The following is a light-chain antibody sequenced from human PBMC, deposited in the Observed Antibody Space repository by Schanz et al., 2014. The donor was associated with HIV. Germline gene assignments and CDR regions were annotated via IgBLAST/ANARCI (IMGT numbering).Light chain of an antibody. CDR1: QSVSSSY. CDR2: GAS. J-gene: IGKJ3*01. Sequence: EIELTQSPGTLSLSPGERATLSCRASQSVSSSYLAWYQQKPGQAPRLLIYGASSRATGIPDRFRGSGSGTDFTLTISRLEPEDFAVYYCHHYGGSFGPGTTVDYK. V-gene: IGKV3-20*01. CDR3: HHYGGS.